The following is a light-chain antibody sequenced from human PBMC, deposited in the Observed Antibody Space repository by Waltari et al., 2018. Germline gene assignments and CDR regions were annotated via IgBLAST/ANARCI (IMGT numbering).Light chain of an antibody. J-gene: IGKJ1*01. CDR1: QGISSY. Sequence: DIQMTQSPSSLSASVGDTVTIICRASQGISSYLNWFQQKPGKAPKLLIYGASSLESGVPSRFGGSGSGTEFILIISSLQPEDFAAYYCLQHNTYPWTFGQGTKVEIK. CDR2: GAS. V-gene: IGKV1-17*01. CDR3: LQHNTYPWT.